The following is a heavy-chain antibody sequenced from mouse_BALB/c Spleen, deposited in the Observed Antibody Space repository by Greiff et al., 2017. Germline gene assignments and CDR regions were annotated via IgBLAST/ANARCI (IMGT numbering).Heavy chain of an antibody. Sequence: QVQLQQSGAELMKPGASVKISCKATGYTFSSYWIEWVKQRPGHGLEWIGEILPGSGSTNYNKKFKGKATFTADTSSNTAYMQLSSLTSEDSAVYYCARWQGHYDDDVYAMDYWGQGTSVTVSS. CDR2: ILPGSGST. D-gene: IGHD2-4*01. CDR1: GYTFSSYW. CDR3: ARWQGHYDDDVYAMDY. V-gene: IGHV1-9*01. J-gene: IGHJ4*01.